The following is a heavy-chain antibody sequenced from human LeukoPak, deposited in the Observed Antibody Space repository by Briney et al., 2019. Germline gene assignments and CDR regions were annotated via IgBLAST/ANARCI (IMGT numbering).Heavy chain of an antibody. D-gene: IGHD3-10*01. CDR1: GFTFSSSW. CDR2: IKCDGSEK. J-gene: IGHJ4*02. V-gene: IGHV3-52*01. Sequence: GGSLRLSCAASGFTFSSSWMHWVCQAPEKGLEWVADIKCDGSEKYYVDSMKGRLTISRDNAKNSLYLQVSSLRAEDIRSGSYSLIDYWGQGTLVTVSS. CDR3: SLIDY.